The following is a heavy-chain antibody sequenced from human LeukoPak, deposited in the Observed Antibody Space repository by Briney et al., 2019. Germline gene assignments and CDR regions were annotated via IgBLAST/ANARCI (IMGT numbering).Heavy chain of an antibody. D-gene: IGHD5-24*01. J-gene: IGHJ4*02. CDR2: ISGSGGST. CDR1: GFTFSSYS. V-gene: IGHV3-23*01. CDR3: ARDRDGYPAY. Sequence: PGGSLRLSCAASGFTFSSYSMNWVRQAPGKGLEWVSAISGSGGSTYYADSVKGRFTISRDNSKNTLYLQMNSLRAEDTAVYYCARDRDGYPAYWGQGTLVTVSS.